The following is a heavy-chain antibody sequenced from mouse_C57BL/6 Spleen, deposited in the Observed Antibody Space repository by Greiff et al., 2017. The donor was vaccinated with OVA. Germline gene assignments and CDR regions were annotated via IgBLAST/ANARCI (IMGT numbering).Heavy chain of an antibody. CDR2: IRNKANGYTT. J-gene: IGHJ4*01. D-gene: IGHD2-2*01. CDR1: GFTFTDYY. V-gene: IGHV7-3*01. CDR3: ASYGYDLYAMDY. Sequence: EVQRVESGGGLVQPGGSLSLSCAASGFTFTDYYMSWVRQPPGKALEWLGFIRNKANGYTTEYSASVKGRFTISRDNSQSILYLQMNALRAEDSATYYCASYGYDLYAMDYWGQGTSVTVSS.